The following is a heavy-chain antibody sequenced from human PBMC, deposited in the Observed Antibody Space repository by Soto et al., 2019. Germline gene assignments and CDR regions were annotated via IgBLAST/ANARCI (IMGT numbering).Heavy chain of an antibody. CDR3: AREYKANYDILTGPAREVPTFDP. Sequence: ASVKVSCKASGYTFTSYAMHWVRQAPGQRLEWMGWINAGNGNTKYSQKFQGRVTITRDTSASTAYMELSSLRSEDTAVYYCAREYKANYDILTGPAREVPTFDPWGQGTLVTVSS. CDR2: INAGNGNT. V-gene: IGHV1-3*01. J-gene: IGHJ5*02. CDR1: GYTFTSYA. D-gene: IGHD3-9*01.